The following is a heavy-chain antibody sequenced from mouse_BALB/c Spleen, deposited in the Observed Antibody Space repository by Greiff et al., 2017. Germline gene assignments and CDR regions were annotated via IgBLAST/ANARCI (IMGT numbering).Heavy chain of an antibody. CDR3: ARGLRYYFDY. CDR2: IYPGDGST. CDR1: GYTFTSYY. J-gene: IGHJ2*01. Sequence: QVQLQQSGPELVKPGASVKMSCKASGYTFTSYYIHWVKQRPGQGLEWIGWIYPGDGSTKYNEKFKGKTTLTADKSSSTAYMLLSSLTSEDSAIYFCARGLRYYFDYWGQGTTLTVSS. V-gene: IGHV1S56*01. D-gene: IGHD1-1*01.